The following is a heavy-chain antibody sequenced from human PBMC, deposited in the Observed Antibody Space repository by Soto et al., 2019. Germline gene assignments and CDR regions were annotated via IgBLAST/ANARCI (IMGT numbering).Heavy chain of an antibody. CDR1: GGSISNYY. Sequence: QVQLQESGTGLVKPSEPLSLGFTVSGGSISNYYWNWIRQPPGKPLEWIGYISYTGSTNYNPSLKSRVAISIDTSNNQFSLKVSSVTAADTAVYYGAKGGTYSSLLIRDRLDPRGQGALVTVST. V-gene: IGHV4-59*01. CDR2: ISYTGST. J-gene: IGHJ5*02. CDR3: AKGGTYSSLLIRDRLDP. D-gene: IGHD6-6*01.